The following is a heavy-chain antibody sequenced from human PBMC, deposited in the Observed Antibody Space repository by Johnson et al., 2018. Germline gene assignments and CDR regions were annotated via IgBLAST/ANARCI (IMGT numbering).Heavy chain of an antibody. CDR3: ARGQGGDYLAEYFQH. J-gene: IGHJ1*01. Sequence: VQLVQSGGALVRRGGSLRLSCAASGFVLSSNSMNWVRQAPGKGLEWVSCIDYSSTYIYYADSVKGRFTISRDNAKNSRYLQRNSLRAEDTAVFYCARGQGGDYLAEYFQHWGQGTLVTVSS. V-gene: IGHV3-21*01. CDR2: IDYSSTYI. D-gene: IGHD4-17*01. CDR1: GFVLSSNS.